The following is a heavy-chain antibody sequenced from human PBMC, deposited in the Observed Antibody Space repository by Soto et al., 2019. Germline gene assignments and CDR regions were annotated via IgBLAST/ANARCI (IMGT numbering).Heavy chain of an antibody. D-gene: IGHD3-22*01. Sequence: QVQLVQSGAEEKKPGASVKVSCKASGYSLTSYAIHWVRQAPGQRLEWMGWINAGNGNTKIPQKFRGRVTITRDTSASTSYMELSSLRSEDTAVYYCARAAYYYDSSGHYPGDYWGQGSLVTVSS. CDR1: GYSLTSYA. J-gene: IGHJ4*02. CDR2: INAGNGNT. CDR3: ARAAYYYDSSGHYPGDY. V-gene: IGHV1-3*05.